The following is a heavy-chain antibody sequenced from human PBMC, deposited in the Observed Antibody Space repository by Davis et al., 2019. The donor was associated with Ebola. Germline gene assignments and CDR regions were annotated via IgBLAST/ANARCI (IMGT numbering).Heavy chain of an antibody. CDR3: AREVKRATQGSFFEN. V-gene: IGHV1-8*01. D-gene: IGHD3-16*02. CDR2: MNPNSGNT. Sequence: AASVKVSCKASGYNFMNYDIAWVRQATGQGLEWMGWMNPNSGNTGYAQKFQGRVIMTRNTSINTAYMEVSSLTSEDSAVFYCAREVKRATQGSFFENWGQGTLVTVSS. J-gene: IGHJ4*02. CDR1: GYNFMNYD.